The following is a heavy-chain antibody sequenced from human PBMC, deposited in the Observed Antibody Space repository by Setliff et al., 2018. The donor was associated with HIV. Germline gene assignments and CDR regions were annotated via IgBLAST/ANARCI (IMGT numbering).Heavy chain of an antibody. CDR1: GGFSISNTDY. Sequence: TSETLSLTCTVSGGFSISNTDYWGWIRQSPGKGLEWIGNIHFSGTTYYNPSLKSRVTMFVATSKQRFFLSLASVTAADTALYYCARPSLGIGGGSIFDLWGQGLLVTVSS. V-gene: IGHV4-39*01. J-gene: IGHJ4*02. CDR3: ARPSLGIGGGSIFDL. CDR2: IHFSGTT. D-gene: IGHD3-3*01.